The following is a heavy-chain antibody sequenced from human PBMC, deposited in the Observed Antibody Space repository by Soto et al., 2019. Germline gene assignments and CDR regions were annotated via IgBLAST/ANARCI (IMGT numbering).Heavy chain of an antibody. CDR3: TTVYCGGDCYFGRLDYYYYYMDV. CDR2: IKSKTDGGTT. CDR1: GFTFSNAW. D-gene: IGHD2-21*01. V-gene: IGHV3-15*01. Sequence: GGSLRLSCAASGFTFSNAWMSWVRQAPGKGLEWVGRIKSKTDGGTTDYAAPVKSRFTISRDDSKNTLYLQMNSLKTEDTAVYYCTTVYCGGDCYFGRLDYYYYYMDVWGKGTTVTVSS. J-gene: IGHJ6*03.